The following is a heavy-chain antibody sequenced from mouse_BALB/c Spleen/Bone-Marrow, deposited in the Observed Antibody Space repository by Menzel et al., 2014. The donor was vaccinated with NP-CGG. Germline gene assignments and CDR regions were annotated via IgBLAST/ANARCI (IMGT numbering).Heavy chain of an antibody. J-gene: IGHJ3*01. CDR1: GYTFTNYW. CDR2: INPSTGYT. Sequence: VQLQQSGAELAKPGASVKMSCKASGYTFTNYWMHWVKQRPGQGLEWIGYINPSTGYTEYNQKFKDKATLTADKSSSTAYMQLRSLTSEDSAVYYCARFYRYDGFAYWGQGTLVTVSA. D-gene: IGHD2-14*01. V-gene: IGHV1-7*01. CDR3: ARFYRYDGFAY.